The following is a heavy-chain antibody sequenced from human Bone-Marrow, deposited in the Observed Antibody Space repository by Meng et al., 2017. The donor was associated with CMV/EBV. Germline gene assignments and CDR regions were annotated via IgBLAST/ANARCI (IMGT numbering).Heavy chain of an antibody. D-gene: IGHD3/OR15-3a*01. CDR2: INSDGSST. V-gene: IGHV3-74*01. J-gene: IGHJ4*02. CDR3: AKEPTIFGRVIPPYYFES. Sequence: GESLKISCAASGFTFSSYWMHWVRQAPGKGLVWVSRINSDGSSTSYADSVKGRFTISRDNSKNTLYLQMNSLRAEDTAVYYCAKEPTIFGRVIPPYYFESWGQRTLVTVSS. CDR1: GFTFSSYW.